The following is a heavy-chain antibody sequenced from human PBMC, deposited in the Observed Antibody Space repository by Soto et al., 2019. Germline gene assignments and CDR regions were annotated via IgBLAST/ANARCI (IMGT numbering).Heavy chain of an antibody. Sequence: EVQLLESGGGLVQPGGSLRLSCAASGFTFSSYGMSWVRQAPGKGLEWVSAISGSGGSTYYADSVTGRFTISRDNSKNTLYLQMNSLRAEDTAVYYCAKAPWEYSSSHFYYGMDVWGQGTTVTVAS. J-gene: IGHJ6*02. CDR3: AKAPWEYSSSHFYYGMDV. CDR2: ISGSGGST. V-gene: IGHV3-23*01. D-gene: IGHD6-6*01. CDR1: GFTFSSYG.